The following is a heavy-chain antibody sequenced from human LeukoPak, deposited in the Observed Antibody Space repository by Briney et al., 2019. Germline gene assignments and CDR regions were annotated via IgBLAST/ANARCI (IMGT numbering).Heavy chain of an antibody. J-gene: IGHJ4*02. D-gene: IGHD3-16*01. Sequence: SQTLSLTCAISGDSVSSNSVAWSWFRQSPSRGLEWLARTYFRSKWYYDYAVSVKSRIVISPDTSKNQFSLQLNSVTPDDTAVYFCARSAVGGHNDFWGQGTLVTVSS. CDR1: GDSVSSNSVA. V-gene: IGHV6-1*01. CDR2: TYFRSKWYY. CDR3: ARSAVGGHNDF.